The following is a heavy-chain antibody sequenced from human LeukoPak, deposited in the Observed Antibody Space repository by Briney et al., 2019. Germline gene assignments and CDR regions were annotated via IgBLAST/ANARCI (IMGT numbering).Heavy chain of an antibody. CDR3: AKGGADDWGET. CDR1: GFTFRNFA. J-gene: IGHJ5*02. CDR2: ISGDGVYI. D-gene: IGHD7-27*01. V-gene: IGHV3-23*01. Sequence: GGSLRLSCAASGFTFRNFAMSWVRQAPGKGLEWVSAISGDGVYIYYIDSVKGRFTTSRDNSRDTLFLQMNSLRGEDTALYYCAKGGADDWGETWGQGTLVTVSS.